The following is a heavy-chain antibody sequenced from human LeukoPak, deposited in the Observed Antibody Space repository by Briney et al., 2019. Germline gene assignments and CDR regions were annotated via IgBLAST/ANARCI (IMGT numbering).Heavy chain of an antibody. D-gene: IGHD3-3*01. V-gene: IGHV3-53*01. Sequence: PGGSLRLSCVASGFTVSNNYMSWVRQAPEKGLEWVSIIYISGTTYYADSVKGRFTISRDNAKNSLYLQMNSLRAEDTAVYYCARTRDFGVVTERLLWYYMDVWGKGTTVTISS. J-gene: IGHJ6*03. CDR1: GFTVSNNY. CDR2: IYISGTT. CDR3: ARTRDFGVVTERLLWYYMDV.